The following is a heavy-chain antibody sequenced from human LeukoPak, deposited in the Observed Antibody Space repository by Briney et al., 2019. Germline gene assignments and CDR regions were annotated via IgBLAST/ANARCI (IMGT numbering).Heavy chain of an antibody. CDR3: ATDSKNSRGYFDY. CDR2: IIPIFGTA. J-gene: IGHJ4*02. D-gene: IGHD4-23*01. Sequence: VASVKVSCKASGGTFSSYAISWVRQAPGQGLEWMGGIIPIFGTANYAQKFQGRVTITADESTSTAYMELSSLRSEDTAVYYCATDSKNSRGYFDYWGQGTLVTVSS. CDR1: GGTFSSYA. V-gene: IGHV1-69*13.